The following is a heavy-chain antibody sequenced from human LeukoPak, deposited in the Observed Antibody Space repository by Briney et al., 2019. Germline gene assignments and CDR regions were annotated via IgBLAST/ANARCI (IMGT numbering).Heavy chain of an antibody. Sequence: GGSLRLSCEASGFTFSSYDMHWVRQAPGKGLEWAAFIRYDGSYTYYADSVKGRFTISRDNAKNSLYLQMNSLRAEDTAVYYCAELGIIMIGGVWGKGTTVTISS. J-gene: IGHJ6*04. V-gene: IGHV3-30*02. D-gene: IGHD3-10*02. CDR1: GFTFSSYD. CDR2: IRYDGSYT. CDR3: AELGIIMIGGV.